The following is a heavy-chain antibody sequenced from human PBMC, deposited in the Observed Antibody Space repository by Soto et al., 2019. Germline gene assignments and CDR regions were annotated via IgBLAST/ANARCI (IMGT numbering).Heavy chain of an antibody. Sequence: QVQLQQWGAGLLKPSETLSLTCAVYGWSFSGYYWSWIRQPPGNGLEWIGEINYSGSTNYNPSLKSRVTISVDTSKHPVTLKLISVTAAGTAVYYGARAPMYSSSWDSYYFACWGQVTLVTVAS. V-gene: IGHV4-34*01. CDR2: INYSGST. J-gene: IGHJ4*02. CDR1: GWSFSGYY. CDR3: ARAPMYSSSWDSYYFAC. D-gene: IGHD6-13*01.